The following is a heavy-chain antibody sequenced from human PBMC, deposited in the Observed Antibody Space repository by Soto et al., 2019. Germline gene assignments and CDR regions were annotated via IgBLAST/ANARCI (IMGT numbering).Heavy chain of an antibody. V-gene: IGHV1-69*02. CDR2: IIPILGIA. J-gene: IGHJ4*02. Sequence: QVQLVQSGAEVKKPGSSVKVSCKASGGTFSSYTISWVRQAPGQGLEWMGRIIPILGIANYAQKFQGRVTITADKSTSTAYMELSSLRSEDTAVYYCARANYYDSSGYSDYFDYWGQGTLVTVSS. CDR1: GGTFSSYT. D-gene: IGHD3-22*01. CDR3: ARANYYDSSGYSDYFDY.